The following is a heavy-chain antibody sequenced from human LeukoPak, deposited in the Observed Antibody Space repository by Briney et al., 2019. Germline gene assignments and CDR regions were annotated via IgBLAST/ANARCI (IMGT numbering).Heavy chain of an antibody. CDR2: INPNSGGT. CDR1: GYTFTGYY. Sequence: ASVKVSCKASGYTFTGYYMHWVRQAPGQGLEWMGWINPNSGGTNYAQKFQGRVTMTRDTSISTAYMELSSLRSEDTAVYYCARDSNYVHQSYYYYYMDVWGKGTTATISS. D-gene: IGHD4-11*01. V-gene: IGHV1-2*02. J-gene: IGHJ6*03. CDR3: ARDSNYVHQSYYYYYMDV.